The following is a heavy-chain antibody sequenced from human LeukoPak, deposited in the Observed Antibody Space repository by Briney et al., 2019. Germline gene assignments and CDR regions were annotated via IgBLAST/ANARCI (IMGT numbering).Heavy chain of an antibody. CDR3: AREDGYPRDYFDY. CDR2: ISSSGSTI. J-gene: IGHJ4*02. V-gene: IGHV3-48*03. CDR1: GFTFSSYE. D-gene: IGHD5-24*01. Sequence: GGSLRLSCAASGFTFSSYEMNWVRQAPGKGLEWVSYISSSGSTIYYADSVKGRFTISRDNAKNSLYLQMNSLRAEDTAAYYCAREDGYPRDYFDYWGQGTLVTVSS.